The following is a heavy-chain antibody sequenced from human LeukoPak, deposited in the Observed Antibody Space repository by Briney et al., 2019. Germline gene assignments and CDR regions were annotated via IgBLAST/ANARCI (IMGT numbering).Heavy chain of an antibody. CDR3: ARGHDSSPSYDY. D-gene: IGHD3-22*01. Sequence: ASVKVSCKTSGYTFIDYYVLWVRQAPGLGHEWLGWINSKSGGTKYGQKFQGRVTMTRDTSTTTAYVELSGLRSDDTAVYYCARGHDSSPSYDYWGQGTLVTVSS. CDR1: GYTFIDYY. CDR2: INSKSGGT. J-gene: IGHJ1*01. V-gene: IGHV1-2*02.